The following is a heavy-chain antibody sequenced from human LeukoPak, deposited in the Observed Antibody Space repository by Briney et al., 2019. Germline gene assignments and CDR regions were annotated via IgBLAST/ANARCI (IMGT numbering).Heavy chain of an antibody. CDR2: ISGSGGST. J-gene: IGHJ5*02. V-gene: IGHV3-23*01. Sequence: GGSLRLSCAASGFTFSSYAMSWVRQAPGKGLEWVSAISGSGGSTYYADSVKGRFTIPRDNSKNTLYLQMNSLRAEDTAVYYCARDRYSSGWYNWFDPWGQGTLVTVSS. CDR3: ARDRYSSGWYNWFDP. D-gene: IGHD6-19*01. CDR1: GFTFSSYA.